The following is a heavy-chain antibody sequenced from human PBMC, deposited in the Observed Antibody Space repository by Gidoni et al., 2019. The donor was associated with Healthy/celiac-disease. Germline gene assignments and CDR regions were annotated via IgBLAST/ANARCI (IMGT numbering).Heavy chain of an antibody. Sequence: EVQLLESGGGLVQPGGSLRLSCAASGFTFSSSAMSWVRQAPGKGLEWVSAISGSGGSTYYADSVKGRFTISRDNSKNTLYLQMNSLRAEDTAVYYCAKVELLWFGELFPAHQFDYWGQGTLVTVSS. CDR2: ISGSGGST. J-gene: IGHJ4*02. D-gene: IGHD3-10*01. CDR3: AKVELLWFGELFPAHQFDY. V-gene: IGHV3-23*01. CDR1: GFTFSSSA.